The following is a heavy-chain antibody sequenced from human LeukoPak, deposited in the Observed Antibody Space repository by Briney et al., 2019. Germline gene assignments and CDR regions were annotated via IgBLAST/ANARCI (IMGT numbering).Heavy chain of an antibody. CDR2: ISAYNGNT. J-gene: IGHJ4*02. D-gene: IGHD3-10*01. Sequence: GASVKVSCKASGYTFTSYGISWVRQAPGQGLEWMGWISAYNGNTNYAQKLQGRVTMTTDTSTSTAYMELRSLRSDDTAVYYSARDSRLGSGSPYYFDYWGQGTLVTVSS. CDR1: GYTFTSYG. V-gene: IGHV1-18*01. CDR3: ARDSRLGSGSPYYFDY.